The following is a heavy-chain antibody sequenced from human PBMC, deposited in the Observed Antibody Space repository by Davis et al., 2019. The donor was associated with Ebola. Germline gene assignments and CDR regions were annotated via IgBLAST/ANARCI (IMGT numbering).Heavy chain of an antibody. V-gene: IGHV3-23*01. CDR1: EFSFSSYA. D-gene: IGHD2-15*01. Sequence: GESLNISCAASEFSFSSYAMSWVRQPPGKGLEWVSVISGSGGSKYYADYVKGRFIISRDHSKSTLYLQMNSLRVDDTAVYYCAKDIRDYCSGGSCFYGMDVWGQGTTVTVSS. CDR3: AKDIRDYCSGGSCFYGMDV. CDR2: ISGSGGSK. J-gene: IGHJ6*02.